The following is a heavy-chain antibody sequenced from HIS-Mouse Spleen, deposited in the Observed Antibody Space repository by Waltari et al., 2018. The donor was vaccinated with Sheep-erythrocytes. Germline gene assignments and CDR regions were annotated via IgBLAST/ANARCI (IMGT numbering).Heavy chain of an antibody. CDR2: ISGSGGST. CDR1: GFTFSSYA. D-gene: IGHD6-13*01. V-gene: IGHV3-23*01. Sequence: EVQLLESGGGLVQPGGSLRLSCAASGFTFSSYAMSWVRQAPGKGLEWGSVISGSGGSTYYADSVKGRFTISRDNSKNTLYLQMNSLRAEDTAVYYCAKLPTDSSSWYNYFDYWGQGTLVTVSS. CDR3: AKLPTDSSSWYNYFDY. J-gene: IGHJ4*02.